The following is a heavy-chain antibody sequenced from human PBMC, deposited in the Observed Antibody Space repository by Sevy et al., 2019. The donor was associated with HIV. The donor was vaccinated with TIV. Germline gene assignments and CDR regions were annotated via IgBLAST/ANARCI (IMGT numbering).Heavy chain of an antibody. CDR2: ISGSGGST. J-gene: IGHJ4*02. CDR3: AKVRLGDYYGSGSYYPDYYFDY. CDR1: GFTFSSYA. D-gene: IGHD3-10*01. V-gene: IGHV3-23*01. Sequence: GGSLRLSCAASGFTFSSYAMSWVRQAPGKGLEWVSAISGSGGSTYYADSVKGRFTISRDNSKNTLYLQMNSLRAEDTAIYYCAKVRLGDYYGSGSYYPDYYFDYWGQGTLVTVSS.